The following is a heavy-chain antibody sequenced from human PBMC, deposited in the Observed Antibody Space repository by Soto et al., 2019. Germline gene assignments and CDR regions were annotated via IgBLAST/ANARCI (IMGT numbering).Heavy chain of an antibody. Sequence: EVQLLESGGGLVQPGGSLRLSCAASGFTFSSYAMSWVRQAPGKGLEWVSAISGSGGSTYYADSVKGRFTISRDNSKNKLYLQMNSLRAEDTAVYYCARGWKGYSSGWYYFDYWGQGTLVTVSS. V-gene: IGHV3-23*01. CDR3: ARGWKGYSSGWYYFDY. J-gene: IGHJ4*02. CDR2: ISGSGGST. CDR1: GFTFSSYA. D-gene: IGHD6-19*01.